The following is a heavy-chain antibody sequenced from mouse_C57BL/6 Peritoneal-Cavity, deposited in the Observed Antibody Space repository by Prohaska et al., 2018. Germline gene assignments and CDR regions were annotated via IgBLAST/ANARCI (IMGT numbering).Heavy chain of an antibody. CDR1: GYTFTSYW. D-gene: IGHD1-1*01. Sequence: QVQLQQPGAELVKPGASVKMSCKASGYTFTSYWITWVKQRPGQGLEGIGDIYTGSGSTKDNEKFKSKATLTVDTSSSTAYMQLSSLTSEDSAVYYCARFTTVVAPPDYWGQGTTLTVSS. J-gene: IGHJ2*01. CDR2: IYTGSGST. CDR3: ARFTTVVAPPDY. V-gene: IGHV1-55*01.